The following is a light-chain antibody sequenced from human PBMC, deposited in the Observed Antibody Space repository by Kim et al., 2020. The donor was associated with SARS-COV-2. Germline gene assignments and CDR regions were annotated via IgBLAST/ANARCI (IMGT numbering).Light chain of an antibody. V-gene: IGLV1-40*01. CDR2: SNT. Sequence: QTVTISCTGRSSNIGADYAVHWYQQFPGTAPKLLIYSNTNRPSGVPDRFSGSKSGTSASLAITGLQPEDEADYYCQSYDSSLSGSVFGGGTQLTVL. CDR1: SSNIGADYA. J-gene: IGLJ3*02. CDR3: QSYDSSLSGSV.